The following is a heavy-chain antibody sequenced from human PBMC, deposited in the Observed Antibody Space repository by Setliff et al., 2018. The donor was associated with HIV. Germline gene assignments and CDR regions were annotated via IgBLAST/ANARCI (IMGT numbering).Heavy chain of an antibody. CDR3: ATPLTTSYNFWGDALAI. J-gene: IGHJ3*02. V-gene: IGHV4-34*01. CDR1: GGYFSGYY. Sequence: PSETLSLTCAVYGGYFSGYYWNWIRQPPGKGLEWIGIIYYTGSPYSNPSLKSRLTVSLDTSKNQFSLKLTSVTAADTAVYYCATPLTTSYNFWGDALAIWGQGTMVTVSS. D-gene: IGHD3-3*01. CDR2: IYYTGSP.